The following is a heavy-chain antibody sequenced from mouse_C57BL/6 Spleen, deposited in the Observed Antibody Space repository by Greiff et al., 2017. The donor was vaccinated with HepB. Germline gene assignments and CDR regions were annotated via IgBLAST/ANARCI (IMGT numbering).Heavy chain of an antibody. CDR2: ILPGSGST. CDR3: AREEITTVVAPFAY. J-gene: IGHJ3*01. D-gene: IGHD1-1*01. V-gene: IGHV1-9*01. CDR1: GYTFTGYW. Sequence: QVQLQQSGAELMKPGASVKLSCKATGYTFTGYWIEWVKQRPGHGLEWIGEILPGSGSTNYNEKFKGKATFTADTSSNTAYMQLSSLTTEDSAIYYGAREEITTVVAPFAYWGQGTLVTVSA.